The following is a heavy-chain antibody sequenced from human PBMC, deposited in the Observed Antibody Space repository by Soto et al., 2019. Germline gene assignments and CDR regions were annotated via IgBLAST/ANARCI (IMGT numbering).Heavy chain of an antibody. CDR1: SGSFSGYC. CDR2: ISQSGNT. CDR3: ARAPKVSGSSQTRPDF. V-gene: IGHV4-34*01. J-gene: IGHJ4*02. Sequence: SETLSLTCSIYSGSFSGYCWSWIRQPPGKGLEWIGEISQSGNTNYSPSLKSRVSISIDTSKKQFSLNLASVSAADTAVYYCARAPKVSGSSQTRPDFWGQGTLVTVSS. D-gene: IGHD6-6*01.